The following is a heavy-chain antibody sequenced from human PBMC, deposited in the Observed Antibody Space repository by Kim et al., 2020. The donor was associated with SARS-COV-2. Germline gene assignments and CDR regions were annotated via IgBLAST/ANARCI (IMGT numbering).Heavy chain of an antibody. CDR1: GGSISSYY. D-gene: IGHD3-10*01. Sequence: SETLSLTCTVSGGSISSYYWSWIRQPPGKGLEWIGYIYYSGSTNYNPSLKSRVTISVDTSKNQFSLKLSSVTAADTAVYYCARLLLWFGELPHWYFDLWG. CDR3: ARLLLWFGELPHWYFDL. J-gene: IGHJ2*01. CDR2: IYYSGST. V-gene: IGHV4-59*08.